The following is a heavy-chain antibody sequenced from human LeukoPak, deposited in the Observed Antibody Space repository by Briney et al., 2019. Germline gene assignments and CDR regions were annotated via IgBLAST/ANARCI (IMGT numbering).Heavy chain of an antibody. CDR1: GFTVSTNY. V-gene: IGHV3-66*01. J-gene: IGHJ4*02. D-gene: IGHD3-22*01. CDR3: ARDYPYYYDSSGYYSFDY. CDR2: IYSGGNT. Sequence: GGSLRLSCAASGFTVSTNYMSWVRQAPGKGLEWVSVIYSGGNTYYADSVKGRFTISRDNSKNTLYLQMNSLRAEDTAVYYCARDYPYYYDSSGYYSFDYWGQGTLVTISS.